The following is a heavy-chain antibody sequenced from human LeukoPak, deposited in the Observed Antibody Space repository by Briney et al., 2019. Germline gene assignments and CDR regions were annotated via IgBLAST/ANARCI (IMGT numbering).Heavy chain of an antibody. J-gene: IGHJ4*02. CDR3: ARDRGPKYQLLY. D-gene: IGHD2-2*01. CDR1: GYTYIAYG. CDR2: ISAYSDHT. V-gene: IGHV1-18*01. Sequence: SVKVSCKASGYTYIAYGPSLVRQAPGQRLEVMGWISAYSDHTDYAQKFQDRVTITTDTSTGTAYMELTSLTSDDTAVYYCARDRGPKYQLLYWGQGTLVTVSS.